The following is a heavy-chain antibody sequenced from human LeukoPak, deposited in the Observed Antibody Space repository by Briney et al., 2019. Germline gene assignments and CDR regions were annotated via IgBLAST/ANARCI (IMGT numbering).Heavy chain of an antibody. J-gene: IGHJ4*02. V-gene: IGHV3-23*01. D-gene: IGHD3-9*01. Sequence: GASLRLSCVASGFTFSNYAMSWVRQAPGKRLEWVSAVTGSGCSTYYADSVKGRFTISRDNSRNTLFLQMNSLRAEDTAVYYCAKWGDFDILTGYYVSDFWGQGTLVTVSS. CDR3: AKWGDFDILTGYYVSDF. CDR2: VTGSGCST. CDR1: GFTFSNYA.